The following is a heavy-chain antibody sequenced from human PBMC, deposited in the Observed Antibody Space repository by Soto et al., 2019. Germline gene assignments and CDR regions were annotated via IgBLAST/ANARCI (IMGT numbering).Heavy chain of an antibody. V-gene: IGHV1-46*01. J-gene: IGHJ4*02. CDR3: AAATVDTAMAPGY. Sequence: SSYNMHWVRQAPGQGLEWMGIINPSGGRTSYAQKFQERVTITRDMSTSTAYMELSSLRSEDTAVYYCAAATVDTAMAPGYWGQGTLVTVSS. CDR1: SSYN. D-gene: IGHD5-18*01. CDR2: INPSGGRT.